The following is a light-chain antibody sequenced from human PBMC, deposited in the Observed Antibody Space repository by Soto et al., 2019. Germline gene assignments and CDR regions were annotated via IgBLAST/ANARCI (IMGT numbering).Light chain of an antibody. V-gene: IGKV2-28*01. J-gene: IGKJ4*01. CDR3: MQALQPSLT. CDR1: QSLMHSNGYNY. CDR2: LGS. Sequence: DLVMPQSPLSLPVTPGEPASISCTSSQSLMHSNGYNYLDWYLQKPGQSPQLLIYLGSNRASGVPDRFSGSGSGTDFTLKISRVEAEDVGVYYCMQALQPSLTFGGGTKVEIK.